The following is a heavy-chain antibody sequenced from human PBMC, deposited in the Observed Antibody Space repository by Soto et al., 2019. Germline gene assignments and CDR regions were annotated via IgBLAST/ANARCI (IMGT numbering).Heavy chain of an antibody. J-gene: IGHJ4*02. V-gene: IGHV1-69*06. CDR3: ARVYGSGSYFDY. Sequence: SVKVSCKASGGTFSSYAISWVRQAPGQGLEWMGGIIPIFGTANYAQKFQGRVTITADKSTSTAYMELSSLRSEDTAVYYCARVYGSGSYFDYWGQGTLVTVSS. D-gene: IGHD3-10*01. CDR2: IIPIFGTA. CDR1: GGTFSSYA.